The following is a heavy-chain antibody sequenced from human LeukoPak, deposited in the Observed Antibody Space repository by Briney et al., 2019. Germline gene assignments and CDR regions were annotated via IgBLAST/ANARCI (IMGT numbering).Heavy chain of an antibody. D-gene: IGHD1-26*01. CDR2: ISYDGSDK. V-gene: IGHV3-30-3*01. CDR3: ARDTGSYLNYFDY. Sequence: GRSLRLSCAASGFTFSSYAMHWVRQAPGKGLEWVAVISYDGSDKYYADSVKGRFTISRDNTLYLQMNSLRAEDTAVDYCARDTGSYLNYFDYGGQGTLVIVSS. CDR1: GFTFSSYA. J-gene: IGHJ4*02.